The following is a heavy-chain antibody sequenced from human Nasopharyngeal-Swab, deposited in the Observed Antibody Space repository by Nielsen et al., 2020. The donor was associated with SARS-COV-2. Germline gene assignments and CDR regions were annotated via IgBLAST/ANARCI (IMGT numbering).Heavy chain of an antibody. CDR3: AKGSTAAPYYYYGMDV. D-gene: IGHD6-6*01. J-gene: IGHJ6*02. Sequence: GESLKISCAASGFTFSSYARSWVGQAPGKGLEWVSAISGSGGSTYYADSVKGRFTISRDNSKNTLYLQMNSLRAEDTAVYYCAKGSTAAPYYYYGMDVWGQGTTVTVSS. V-gene: IGHV3-23*01. CDR1: GFTFSSYA. CDR2: ISGSGGST.